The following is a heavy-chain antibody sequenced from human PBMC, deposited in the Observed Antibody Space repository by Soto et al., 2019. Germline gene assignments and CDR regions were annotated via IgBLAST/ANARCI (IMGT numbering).Heavy chain of an antibody. V-gene: IGHV1-8*01. J-gene: IGHJ6*02. CDR3: ARERTGTTSMDV. Sequence: QVQLVQSGAEVKKPGASVKVSCKASGYTFTSYDINWVRQATGQGLEWMGWMNPNRGNKGYAQKFQGRVTMTRNTSISTAYMELSSLRSEDTAVYYCARERTGTTSMDVWGQGTTVTVSS. CDR2: MNPNRGNK. D-gene: IGHD1-1*01. CDR1: GYTFTSYD.